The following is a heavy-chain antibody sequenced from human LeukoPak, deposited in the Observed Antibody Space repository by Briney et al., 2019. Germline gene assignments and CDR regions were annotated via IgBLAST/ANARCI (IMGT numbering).Heavy chain of an antibody. CDR2: IYYSGST. V-gene: IGHV4-39*01. CDR1: GGSISSSSYY. J-gene: IGHJ4*02. CDR3: ARLSKSKLSQGFLEWF. D-gene: IGHD3-3*01. Sequence: PSETLSLTCTVSGGSISSSSYYWGWIRQPPGKGLEWIGSIYYSGSTYYNPSLKSRVTISVDTSKNQFSLKLSSVTAADTAVYYCARLSKSKLSQGFLEWFWGQGTLVTVSS.